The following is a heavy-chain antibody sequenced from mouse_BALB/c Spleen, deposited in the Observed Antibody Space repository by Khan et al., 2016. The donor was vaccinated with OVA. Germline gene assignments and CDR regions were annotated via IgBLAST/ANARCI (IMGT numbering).Heavy chain of an antibody. J-gene: IGHJ3*01. CDR2: IYPGNSDT. CDR1: GYTFTSYW. Sequence: EVQLQQSGTVLARPGTSVKMSCKASGYTFTSYWMHWVKQRPGQGLEWIGAIYPGNSDTSYNQTFKGKAKLTAAPSTSTAYMELSSLTNEDAAVYYCTRLGYLFAYWGQGTLVTVSA. D-gene: IGHD2-2*01. CDR3: TRLGYLFAY. V-gene: IGHV1-5*01.